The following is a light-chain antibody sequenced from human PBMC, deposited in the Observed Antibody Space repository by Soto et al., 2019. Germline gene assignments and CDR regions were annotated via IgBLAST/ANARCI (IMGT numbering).Light chain of an antibody. Sequence: DIQLTQSPSTLPASIGDRVTITCRASQSLSSWVAWYQQKPGNAPKLLIYDVSTLQSGVPSRFSGSGSGSHFTLTISSLQPDDFATYYGQQYNAYYSFGQGTKLEIK. J-gene: IGKJ2*03. CDR2: DVS. V-gene: IGKV1-5*01. CDR3: QQYNAYYS. CDR1: QSLSSW.